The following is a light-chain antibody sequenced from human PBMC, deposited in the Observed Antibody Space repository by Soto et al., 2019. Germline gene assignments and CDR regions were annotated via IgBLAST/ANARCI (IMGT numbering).Light chain of an antibody. CDR1: QKISSW. CDR2: KAS. Sequence: DIQITKSPSILSASVGDRVTITCRASQKISSWFAWYQQKRGIAPNLLIDKASHLESGVNSRFRGSGSGTGFTLTISSLQPGVFATYYCQHYKTYPWTFGQGTKVDIK. J-gene: IGKJ1*01. V-gene: IGKV1-5*03. CDR3: QHYKTYPWT.